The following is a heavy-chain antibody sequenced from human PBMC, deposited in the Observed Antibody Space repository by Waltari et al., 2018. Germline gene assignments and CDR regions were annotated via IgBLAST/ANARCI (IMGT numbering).Heavy chain of an antibody. D-gene: IGHD7-27*01. Sequence: EVQLVDSGGGLVQPGGSLRLSCAASGFTFSRNWMSWVRQAPGGGLEKLANIKPDGSQQYYVDCVGGPFSISGDNAKNSLYLQLNSLRAEDTAIYYCARDFNWGWDFWGQGTLVTVSS. CDR1: GFTFSRNW. CDR3: ARDFNWGWDF. V-gene: IGHV3-7*03. J-gene: IGHJ4*02. CDR2: IKPDGSQQ.